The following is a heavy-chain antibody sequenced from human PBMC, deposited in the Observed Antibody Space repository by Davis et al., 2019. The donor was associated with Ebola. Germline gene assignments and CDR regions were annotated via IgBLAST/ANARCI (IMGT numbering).Heavy chain of an antibody. CDR1: GDSMSPYY. CDR2: VYYTGNT. J-gene: IGHJ4*02. D-gene: IGHD3-10*01. CDR3: ARMRCSLESCYKLYFDF. Sequence: PSETLSLTCDVLGDSMSPYYWNWIRPSPGKGLEYIGYVYYTGNTNYNPSLRGRVSISVDRSRSQFSLKLTSVTAADTAVYYCARMRCSLESCYKLYFDFWGQGALVTVSS. V-gene: IGHV4-59*01.